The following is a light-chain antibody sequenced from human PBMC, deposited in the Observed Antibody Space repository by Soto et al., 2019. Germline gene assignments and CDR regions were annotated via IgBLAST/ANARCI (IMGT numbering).Light chain of an antibody. CDR3: NSYTTLSNRV. CDR1: STDIGAYNY. J-gene: IGLJ1*01. V-gene: IGLV2-14*01. CDR2: EAT. Sequence: QSALTQPASVSGSPGQSITISCTGTSTDIGAYNYVSWYQQHPGKAPKLLIYEATTRPSGVSNRFSGSKSVNTASLTISGLQGEEEANSYCNSYTTLSNRVFGTGTKVTV.